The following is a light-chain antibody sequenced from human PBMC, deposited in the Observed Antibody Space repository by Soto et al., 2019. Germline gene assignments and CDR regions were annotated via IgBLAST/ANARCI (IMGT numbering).Light chain of an antibody. CDR2: LEGSGSY. V-gene: IGLV4-60*03. CDR3: ETWDNNPHLV. Sequence: QLVLTQSSSASASLGSSVKLTCTLSSGHSSYIIAWHQQQPGKAPRYLMKLEGSGSYNKGSGVPDRFSGSSSGADRYLTISNLQSDDEADYYCETWDNNPHLVFGGGTKLTVL. CDR1: SGHSSYI. J-gene: IGLJ2*01.